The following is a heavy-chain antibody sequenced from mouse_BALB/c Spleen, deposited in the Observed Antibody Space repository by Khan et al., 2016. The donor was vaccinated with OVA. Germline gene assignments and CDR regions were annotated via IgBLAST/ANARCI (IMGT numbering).Heavy chain of an antibody. CDR2: INPSNGGN. J-gene: IGHJ3*01. CDR3: TRGAPGFAY. Sequence: QVQLQQSGAELVKPGASVKLSCKASGYTFTSYYMYWVKQRPGQGPEWIGEINPSNGGNNPNEKFKNKASLTVDKSSSTAYMQLSSLTSKDSAVYYGTRGAPGFAYWGQGTLVTVSA. V-gene: IGHV1S81*02. CDR1: GYTFTSYY.